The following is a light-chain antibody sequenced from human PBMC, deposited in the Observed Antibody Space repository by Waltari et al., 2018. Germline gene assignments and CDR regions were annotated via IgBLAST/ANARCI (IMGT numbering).Light chain of an antibody. Sequence: QSALTQPPSVSGSPGQSVTIPCTGTSCDVGTYNRVFWYQQPPGTAPKLMIYDVSDRPSGVPDRFSGSKSGNTASLTISGLQPEDEADYYCTSYTRSNTWVFGGGTKLTVL. CDR3: TSYTRSNTWV. CDR1: SCDVGTYNR. CDR2: DVS. V-gene: IGLV2-18*02. J-gene: IGLJ3*02.